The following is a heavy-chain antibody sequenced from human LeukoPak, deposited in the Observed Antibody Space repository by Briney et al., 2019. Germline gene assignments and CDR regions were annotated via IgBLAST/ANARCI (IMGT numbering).Heavy chain of an antibody. J-gene: IGHJ6*02. D-gene: IGHD6-19*01. CDR1: GFTFSDYW. V-gene: IGHV3-7*01. CDR3: SRDPYGSCLDPPYHYYGIGG. Sequence: PGGSLRLSCAVSGFTFSDYWMSWVRQAPGKGLEWVANIKQDGSEKYYVDSVKGRFNISRDNAKNSLYLQMNSLRAEDTAVYYCSRDPYGSCLDPPYHYYGIGGWGQGNTVTVSS. CDR2: IKQDGSEK.